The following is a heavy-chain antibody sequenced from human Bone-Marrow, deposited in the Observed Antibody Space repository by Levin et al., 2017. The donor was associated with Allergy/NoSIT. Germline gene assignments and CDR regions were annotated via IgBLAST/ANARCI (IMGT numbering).Heavy chain of an antibody. J-gene: IGHJ4*02. CDR2: SSAYNGRT. CDR1: GYTFSSYV. D-gene: IGHD3-22*01. CDR3: ARENYDTSGQRLHFDS. Sequence: ASVKVSCKASGYTFSSYVISWVRQAPGQGLEWMGWSSAYNGRTKYVQNFEDRVNMTTDRSTSTAYMELRSLGSGDTAGYYCARENYDTSGQRLHFDSWGQGTLVTVSS. V-gene: IGHV1-18*01.